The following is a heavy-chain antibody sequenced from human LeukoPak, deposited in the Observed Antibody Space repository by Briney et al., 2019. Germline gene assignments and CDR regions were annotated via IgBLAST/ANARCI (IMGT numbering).Heavy chain of an antibody. J-gene: IGHJ4*02. Sequence: GGSLRLSCAASGFTFSDYWMTWVRQAPGKGLEWVANIKQDGSEKYYVDSVKGRFTISRDNAKNSLYLQMNSLRAEDTSVYYCARSRRWFPFDYWGQGTLVTVSS. V-gene: IGHV3-7*01. CDR1: GFTFSDYW. CDR3: ARSRRWFPFDY. CDR2: IKQDGSEK. D-gene: IGHD2-15*01.